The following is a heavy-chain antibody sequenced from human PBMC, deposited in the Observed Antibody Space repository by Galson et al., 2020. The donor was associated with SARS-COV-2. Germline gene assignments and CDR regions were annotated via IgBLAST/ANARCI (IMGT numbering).Heavy chain of an antibody. V-gene: IGHV3-33*01. Sequence: GESLKISCAASGFTFSSHAIHWVRQAPGKGLEWVAQIFYDGSDKYYGDSVKGRFTISRDSSKNMVYLQMNNLKVDDTAVYYCAREYLTGNLDYGGQGTLVTVSS. J-gene: IGHJ4*02. D-gene: IGHD7-27*01. CDR2: IFYDGSDK. CDR1: GFTFSSHA. CDR3: AREYLTGNLDY.